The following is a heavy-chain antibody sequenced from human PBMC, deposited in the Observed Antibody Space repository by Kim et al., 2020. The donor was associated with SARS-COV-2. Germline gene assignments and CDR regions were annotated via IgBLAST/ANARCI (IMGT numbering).Heavy chain of an antibody. CDR3: ARGRGGYYYYGMDV. D-gene: IGHD3-10*01. J-gene: IGHJ6*02. Sequence: NPSLKSRVTLSVATSKNQFSLKLSSVTAADTAVYYCARGRGGYYYYGMDVWGQGTTVTVSS. V-gene: IGHV4-34*01.